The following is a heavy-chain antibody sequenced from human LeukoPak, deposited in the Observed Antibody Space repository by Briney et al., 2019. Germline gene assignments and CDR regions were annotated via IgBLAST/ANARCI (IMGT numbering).Heavy chain of an antibody. CDR3: ARRLLIKKVGGSGYYYYMDV. CDR2: IYPGDSDT. CDR1: GYSFTSYW. V-gene: IGHV5-51*01. D-gene: IGHD2-21*02. Sequence: GESLKISCKGSGYSFTSYWIGWVRQMPGKGLEWMGIIYPGDSDTRYSPSFQGQVTISADKSISTAYLQWSSLKASDTAMYHCARRLLIKKVGGSGYYYYMDVWGKGTTVTVSS. J-gene: IGHJ6*03.